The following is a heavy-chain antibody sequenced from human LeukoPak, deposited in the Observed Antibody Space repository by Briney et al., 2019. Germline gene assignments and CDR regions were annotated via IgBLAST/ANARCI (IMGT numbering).Heavy chain of an antibody. D-gene: IGHD2-2*01. V-gene: IGHV1-18*01. CDR2: ISAYNGNT. CDR1: GYTFTSYG. Sequence: GASVKVSCKASGYTFTSYGISWVRQAPGQGLAWMGWISAYNGNTNYAQKLQGRVTMTTDTSTSTAYMELRSLRSDDTAVYYCARANIVVVPAAMDGGYYFDYWGQGTLVTVSS. J-gene: IGHJ4*02. CDR3: ARANIVVVPAAMDGGYYFDY.